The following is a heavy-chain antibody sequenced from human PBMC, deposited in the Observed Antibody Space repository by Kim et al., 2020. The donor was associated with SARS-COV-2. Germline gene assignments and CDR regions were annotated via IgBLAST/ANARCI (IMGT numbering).Heavy chain of an antibody. Sequence: ASVKVSCKASGYTFKTYPIHWLRQAPGQTLEWMGWVNAANDQTKYSQKFQGRITISRDTAANTAYMELRSLTTKDTGFYYCVRDMNPTVYDYWGQGTLVTVYS. D-gene: IGHD4-4*01. CDR2: VNAANDQT. CDR1: GYTFKTYP. CDR3: VRDMNPTVYDY. J-gene: IGHJ4*02. V-gene: IGHV1-3*01.